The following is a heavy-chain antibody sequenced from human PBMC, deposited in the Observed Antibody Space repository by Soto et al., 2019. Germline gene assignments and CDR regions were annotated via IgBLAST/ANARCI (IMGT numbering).Heavy chain of an antibody. CDR1: GFTFSTYS. J-gene: IGHJ6*02. D-gene: IGHD5-12*01. CDR3: ATYTGSYYHYGMDV. CDR2: ISSGSSYI. Sequence: GGSLKLSCAASGFTFSTYSMNWVRQAPGKGLEWVSSISSGSSYIYYADSVKGRFTNSRDNANNSLYLRMNSLRAEDTAVYYCATYTGSYYHYGMDVWGQGTTVTVSS. V-gene: IGHV3-21*01.